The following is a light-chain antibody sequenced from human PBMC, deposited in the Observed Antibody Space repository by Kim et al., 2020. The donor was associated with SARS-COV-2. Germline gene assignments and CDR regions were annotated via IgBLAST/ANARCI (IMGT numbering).Light chain of an antibody. CDR1: QTISGY. J-gene: IGKJ1*01. V-gene: IGKV1-39*01. Sequence: ASGGDRVTITCRASQTISGYLNWYQQKPGKAPNLLIYAASSLLGGVPSRFSGSGSGTDFTLTISSLQPEDFATYHCQQSYSTPPTFGQGTKVEIK. CDR2: AAS. CDR3: QQSYSTPPT.